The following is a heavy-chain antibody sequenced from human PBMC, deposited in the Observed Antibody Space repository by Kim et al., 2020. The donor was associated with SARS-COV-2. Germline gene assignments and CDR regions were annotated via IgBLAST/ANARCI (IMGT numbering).Heavy chain of an antibody. D-gene: IGHD3-10*01. J-gene: IGHJ6*02. Sequence: GGSLRLSCAASGFTFSSNTMHWVRQAPGKGLEWVAVISYDGSNRYYADSVRGRFTISRDNSKNTLYLQMNSLRAEDTAVYYRASHGSGSYPHAYYYYGMDVWGQGTPVTVSS. CDR1: GFTFSSNT. CDR3: ASHGSGSYPHAYYYYGMDV. CDR2: ISYDGSNR. V-gene: IGHV3-33*05.